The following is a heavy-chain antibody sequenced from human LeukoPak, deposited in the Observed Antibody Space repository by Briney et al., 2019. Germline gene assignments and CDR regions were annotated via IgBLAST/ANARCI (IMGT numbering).Heavy chain of an antibody. Sequence: PSETLSLTCAVYGGSFSGYYWTWIRQPPGKGLEWIGEINHSGSTNYNPSLKSRVTISVDTSKNQFSLKLSSVTAADTALYYCARHVSGSAMMHYFDYWGQGNLVTVSS. CDR2: INHSGST. CDR1: GGSFSGYY. J-gene: IGHJ4*02. V-gene: IGHV4-34*01. D-gene: IGHD5-18*01. CDR3: ARHVSGSAMMHYFDY.